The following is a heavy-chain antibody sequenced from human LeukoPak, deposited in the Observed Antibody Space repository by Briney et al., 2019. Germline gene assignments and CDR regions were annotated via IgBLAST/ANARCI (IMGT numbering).Heavy chain of an antibody. CDR1: AGSISSSSYY. CDR2: IYDSGST. V-gene: IGHV4-39*01. J-gene: IGHJ4*02. Sequence: SETLSLTCTVAAGSISSSSYYWGWIRQPPGKGLEWIGSIYDSGSTYYNPSLKSRVTISVDTSKTQFSLKLSSVTAADTAVYYCARPVTYSSSRPPYFDYWGQGTLVTVSS. D-gene: IGHD6-13*01. CDR3: ARPVTYSSSRPPYFDY.